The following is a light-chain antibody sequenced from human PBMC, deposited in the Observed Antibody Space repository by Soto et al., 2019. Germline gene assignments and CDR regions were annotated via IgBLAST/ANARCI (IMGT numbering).Light chain of an antibody. Sequence: EIVMIQSPSTLSVSPGERATLSCRASQSVSSNLAWYQQKPGQAPRLLIYGASSRATGIPVRFSGSGSGTEFTLTISSLQSEDFAVYYCQQYNNWPLPFGHGTLLEVK. CDR3: QQYNNWPLP. V-gene: IGKV3-15*01. CDR2: GAS. J-gene: IGKJ5*01. CDR1: QSVSSN.